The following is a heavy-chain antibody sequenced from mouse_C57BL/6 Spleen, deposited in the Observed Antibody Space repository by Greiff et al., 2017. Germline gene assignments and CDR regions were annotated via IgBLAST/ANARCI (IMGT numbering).Heavy chain of an antibody. CDR1: GFTFSSYA. V-gene: IGHV5-4*01. D-gene: IGHD1-1*01. CDR2: ISAGGSYT. Sequence: EVMLVESGGGLVKPGGSLKLSCAASGFTFSSYAMSWVRQTPEKRLGWVATISAGGSYTYYPDNVKGRFTISRDNAKNNPYLQMSHLKSEDTAMYYCARDITTVVYWYFDGWGTGTTVTVSS. J-gene: IGHJ1*03. CDR3: ARDITTVVYWYFDG.